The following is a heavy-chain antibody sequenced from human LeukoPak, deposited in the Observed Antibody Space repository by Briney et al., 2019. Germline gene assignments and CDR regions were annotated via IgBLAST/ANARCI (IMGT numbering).Heavy chain of an antibody. J-gene: IGHJ1*01. CDR1: GASISNSNYY. V-gene: IGHV4-39*07. Sequence: SETLSLTCSVSGASISNSNYYWGWIRQPPGKGLEWIGTIHYSGNTYYNPSVKSRVTLSVDTSKSQFSLKLTSVTAADTAVYYCARALLWFGEPRGYFQHWGQGTLVTVSS. D-gene: IGHD3-10*01. CDR3: ARALLWFGEPRGYFQH. CDR2: IHYSGNT.